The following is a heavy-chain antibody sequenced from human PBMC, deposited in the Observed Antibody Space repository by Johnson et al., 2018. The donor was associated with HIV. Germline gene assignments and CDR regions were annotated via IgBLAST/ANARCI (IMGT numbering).Heavy chain of an antibody. CDR3: AKERRAPRPFDI. J-gene: IGHJ3*02. Sequence: QMLLVESGGGVVQPGRYLRLSCAASGFSFSSYAMHWVRQSPGKGLEWVAVISFDGGDKYYADSVKGRFTISRDNSKSTFFLQMNSLTPEDTGVYCCAKERRAPRPFDIWGQGTMVTVSS. CDR2: ISFDGGDK. CDR1: GFSFSSYA. V-gene: IGHV3-30*18.